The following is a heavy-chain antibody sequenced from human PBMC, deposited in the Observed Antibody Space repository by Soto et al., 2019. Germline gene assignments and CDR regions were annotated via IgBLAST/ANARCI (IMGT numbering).Heavy chain of an antibody. Sequence: QVQLQESGPGLVKPSETLSLTCTVSGGSISSYYWSWIRRTPGKGLEWIGYIYYSGNTNYNPSLKSRLTISVDTSKNQFSLKLSSVTAADTAVYYCARHPPYSAFDYWGQGTLVTVSS. CDR1: GGSISSYY. CDR3: ARHPPYSAFDY. CDR2: IYYSGNT. D-gene: IGHD3-16*01. J-gene: IGHJ4*02. V-gene: IGHV4-59*08.